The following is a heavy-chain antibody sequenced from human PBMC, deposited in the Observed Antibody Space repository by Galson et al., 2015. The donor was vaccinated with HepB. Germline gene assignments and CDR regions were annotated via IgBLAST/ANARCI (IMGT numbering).Heavy chain of an antibody. CDR1: GFTFSSYG. CDR2: IRYDGSNK. D-gene: IGHD6-19*01. CDR3: VPDTGYSSGWPYYYYGMDV. Sequence: SLRLSCAASGFTFSSYGMHWVRQAPGKGLEWVAFIRYDGSNKYYADSVKGRFTISRDNSKNTLYLQMNSLRAEDTAVYYCVPDTGYSSGWPYYYYGMDVWGQGTTVTVSS. J-gene: IGHJ6*02. V-gene: IGHV3-30*02.